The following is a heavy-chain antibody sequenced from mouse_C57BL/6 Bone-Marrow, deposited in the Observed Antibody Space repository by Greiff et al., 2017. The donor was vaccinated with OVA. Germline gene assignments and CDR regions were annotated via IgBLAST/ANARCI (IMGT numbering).Heavy chain of an antibody. J-gene: IGHJ2*01. Sequence: EVQLQQSGTVLARPGASVKMSCKTSGYTFTSYWMHWVKQRPGQGLEWIGAIYPGNSDTSYNQKFKGKAKLTAVTSASTAYMELSSLTNEDSAVYYCTRLIGYYGSSYYFDYWGQGTTLTVSS. D-gene: IGHD1-1*01. CDR2: IYPGNSDT. CDR1: GYTFTSYW. CDR3: TRLIGYYGSSYYFDY. V-gene: IGHV1-5*01.